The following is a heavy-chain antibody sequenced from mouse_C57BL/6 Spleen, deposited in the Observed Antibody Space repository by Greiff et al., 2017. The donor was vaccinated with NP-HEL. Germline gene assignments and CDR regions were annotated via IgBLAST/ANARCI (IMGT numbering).Heavy chain of an antibody. J-gene: IGHJ2*01. V-gene: IGHV1-26*01. Sequence: EVQLQQSGPELVKPGASVKISCKASGYTFTDYYMNWVKQSHGKSLEWIGDINPNNGGTSYNQKFKGKATLTVDKSSSTAYMELRSLTSEDSAVYYCARRPSFTTVVDFDYWGQGTTLTVSS. CDR2: INPNNGGT. CDR3: ARRPSFTTVVDFDY. CDR1: GYTFTDYY. D-gene: IGHD1-1*01.